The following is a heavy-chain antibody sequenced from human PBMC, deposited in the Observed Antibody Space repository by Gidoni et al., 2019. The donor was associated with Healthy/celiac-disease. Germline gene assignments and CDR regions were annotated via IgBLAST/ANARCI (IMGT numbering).Heavy chain of an antibody. Sequence: EVQLLESGGGLVQPGGSLRLSCAASGFCFSSYAMSWVRQAPGKGLEWVSAISGSGGSTYYADSVKGRFTISRDNSKNTLYLQMNSLRAEDTAVYYCAKGDRNYYDSSGYYSKFDYWGQGTLVTVSS. CDR2: ISGSGGST. D-gene: IGHD3-22*01. J-gene: IGHJ4*02. CDR1: GFCFSSYA. CDR3: AKGDRNYYDSSGYYSKFDY. V-gene: IGHV3-23*01.